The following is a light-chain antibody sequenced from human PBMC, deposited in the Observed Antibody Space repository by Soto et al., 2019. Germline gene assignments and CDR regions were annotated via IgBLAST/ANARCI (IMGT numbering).Light chain of an antibody. CDR2: KAS. CDR1: QTISSW. CDR3: QHYNSYSEA. V-gene: IGKV1-5*03. J-gene: IGKJ1*01. Sequence: DIHMTQSPSTLSGAGGDRGTITCRASQTISSWLAWYQQKPGKAPKLLIYKASTLKSGVPSRFSGSGSGTEFTLTISSLQPDDFATYYCQHYNSYSEAFGQGTKV.